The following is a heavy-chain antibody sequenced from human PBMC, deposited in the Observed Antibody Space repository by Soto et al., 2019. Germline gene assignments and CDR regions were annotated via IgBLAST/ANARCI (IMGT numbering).Heavy chain of an antibody. Sequence: EVQLVESGGGLVQPGVSLRLSCAASGFTFSSYWMHWVRQAPGKGLVWVSRINSDGSSTSYADSVKGRFTISRDNAKNTLYLQMNSLRAEDTAVYDCARDINRYCSGGSCYSVGYYYYMDVWGKGTTVTVSS. D-gene: IGHD2-15*01. V-gene: IGHV3-74*01. CDR2: INSDGSST. J-gene: IGHJ6*03. CDR3: ARDINRYCSGGSCYSVGYYYYMDV. CDR1: GFTFSSYW.